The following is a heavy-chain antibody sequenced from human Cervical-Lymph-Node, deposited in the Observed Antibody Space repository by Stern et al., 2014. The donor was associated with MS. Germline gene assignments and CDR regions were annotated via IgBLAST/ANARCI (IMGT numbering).Heavy chain of an antibody. CDR1: GFTFSSYG. V-gene: IGHV3-30*03. CDR2: ISYDGNHK. D-gene: IGHD2-8*01. Sequence: VQLLESGGAVVQPGRSLRLSCAASGFTFSSYGMHWVRQAPGKGLEWVTVISYDGNHKYYAASVKGRFTIARDNSKNTLHLQMNSVTPDDTAIYYCARDYEDTSMLVDHWGQGTLVTVSS. CDR3: ARDYEDTSMLVDH. J-gene: IGHJ4*02.